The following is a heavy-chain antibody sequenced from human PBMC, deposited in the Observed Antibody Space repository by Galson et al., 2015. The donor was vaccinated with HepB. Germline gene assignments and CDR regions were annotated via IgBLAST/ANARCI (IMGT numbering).Heavy chain of an antibody. D-gene: IGHD3-9*01. CDR2: ISAYNGNT. CDR1: GYTFTSYG. Sequence: SVKVSCKASGYTFTSYGISWVRQAPGQGLEWMGWISAYNGNTNYAQKLQGRVTMTTDTSTSTAYMELRSLRSDDTAVYYCARDAAREHYDILTGYGPPGTYYYGMDVWGQGTTVTVSS. J-gene: IGHJ6*02. CDR3: ARDAAREHYDILTGYGPPGTYYYGMDV. V-gene: IGHV1-18*04.